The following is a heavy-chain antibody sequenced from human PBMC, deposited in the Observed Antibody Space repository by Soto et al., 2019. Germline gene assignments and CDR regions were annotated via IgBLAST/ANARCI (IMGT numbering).Heavy chain of an antibody. J-gene: IGHJ6*02. CDR1: GGTFSSYA. Sequence: SVKVSCKASGGTFSSYAISWVRQAPGQGLEWMGGIIPIFGTANYAQKFQGRVTITADESTSTAYMELSSLRSEDTAVYYCARVVRTTANYYHYGMDVWGQGTTVTVSS. V-gene: IGHV1-69*13. D-gene: IGHD4-4*01. CDR2: IIPIFGTA. CDR3: ARVVRTTANYYHYGMDV.